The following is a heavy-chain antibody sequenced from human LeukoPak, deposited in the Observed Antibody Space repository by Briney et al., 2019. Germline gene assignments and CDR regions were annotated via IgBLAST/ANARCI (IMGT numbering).Heavy chain of an antibody. D-gene: IGHD2-2*01. CDR2: IIPIFGTA. V-gene: IGHV1-69*13. Sequence: ASVKVSCKASGYTFTNYGVSWVRQAPGQGLEWMGGIIPIFGTANYAQKFQGRVTITADESTSTAYMELSSLRSEDTAVYYCARAGLFRPAAIGEGLHWGQGTLVTVSS. CDR3: ARAGLFRPAAIGEGLH. J-gene: IGHJ4*02. CDR1: GYTFTNYG.